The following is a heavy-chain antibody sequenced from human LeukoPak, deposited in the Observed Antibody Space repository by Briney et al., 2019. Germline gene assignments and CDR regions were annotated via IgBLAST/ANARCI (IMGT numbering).Heavy chain of an antibody. V-gene: IGHV4-31*03. D-gene: IGHD6-19*01. CDR2: IYYSGST. CDR1: GGSISSGGYY. J-gene: IGHJ4*02. CDR3: ARAGRAVAGTSRSRFDY. Sequence: SQTLSLTCTVSGGSISSGGYYWSWIRQHPGKGLEWIGYIYYSGSTYYNPSLKSRVTISVDTSKNQFSLKLSSVTAADTAVYYCARAGRAVAGTSRSRFDYWGQGTLVTVSS.